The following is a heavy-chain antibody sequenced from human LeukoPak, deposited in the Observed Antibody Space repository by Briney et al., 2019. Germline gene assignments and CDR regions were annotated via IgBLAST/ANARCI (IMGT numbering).Heavy chain of an antibody. CDR1: GYSISSGYY. V-gene: IGHV4-38-2*02. Sequence: PSETLSLTCAVSGYSISSGYYWGWIRQPPGKGLEWIGSIYHSGSTYYNPSLKSRVSISIDTSKNQFSLNLSSVTAADTAVYYCARDFEFCSSTSCYRTFDYWGQGTLVTVSS. J-gene: IGHJ4*02. CDR3: ARDFEFCSSTSCYRTFDY. CDR2: IYHSGST. D-gene: IGHD2-2*01.